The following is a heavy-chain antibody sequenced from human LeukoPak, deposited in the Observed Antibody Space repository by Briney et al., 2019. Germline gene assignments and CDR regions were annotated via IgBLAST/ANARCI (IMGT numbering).Heavy chain of an antibody. V-gene: IGHV4-59*01. D-gene: IGHD5-24*01. J-gene: IGHJ4*02. CDR3: AREMATTRSYFDH. CDR1: GGSISGYY. Sequence: SETLSLTCCVSGGSISGYYWSWIRQPPGKGLEWIGNIYSSGSTDYNPSLKSRVTISVDMYKNQFSLKLSSVTAADTAVYYCAREMATTRSYFDHWGQGTLVTVSS. CDR2: IYSSGST.